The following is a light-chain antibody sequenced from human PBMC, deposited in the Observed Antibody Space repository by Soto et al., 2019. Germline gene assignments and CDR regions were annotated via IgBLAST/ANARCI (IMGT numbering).Light chain of an antibody. J-gene: IGKJ1*01. V-gene: IGKV1-39*01. CDR3: QQSYSLPWT. Sequence: DIQMTQSPSSLSASVGDRLAITCRASQSISTNLNWYQQTPGKAPKLLISAASTLQSGVPSRFSGSGSGTHFTLTITTMYPEDFATYYCQQSYSLPWTFGQGTNVEIK. CDR2: AAS. CDR1: QSISTN.